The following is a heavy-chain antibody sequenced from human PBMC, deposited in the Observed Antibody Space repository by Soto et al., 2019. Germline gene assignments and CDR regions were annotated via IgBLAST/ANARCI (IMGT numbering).Heavy chain of an antibody. D-gene: IGHD3-10*01. V-gene: IGHV4-31*03. J-gene: IGHJ3*02. CDR3: ARGLWFGELSAAFDI. Sequence: QVQLQESGPGLVKPSQTLSLTCTVSGGSISSGGYYWSWIRQHPGKGLEWIGYIYYSGSTYYNPSRKSRVTISVDTSKNQFSLKLSSVTAADTAVYYCARGLWFGELSAAFDIWGQGTMVTVSS. CDR2: IYYSGST. CDR1: GGSISSGGYY.